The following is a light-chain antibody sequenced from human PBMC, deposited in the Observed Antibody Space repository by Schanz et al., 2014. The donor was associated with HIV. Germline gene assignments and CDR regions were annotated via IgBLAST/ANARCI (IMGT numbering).Light chain of an antibody. V-gene: IGLV1-40*01. Sequence: QSVLTQPPSVSGAPGQRVTIPCTGSRSNIGAGYDVHWYQHLPGTAPKLLIYGNTNRPSGVPDRFSGSKSGTSVSLAITGLQAEDEADYYCQSYDSSLSGSNVFGTGTKLTVL. CDR2: GNT. CDR3: QSYDSSLSGSNV. J-gene: IGLJ1*01. CDR1: RSNIGAGYD.